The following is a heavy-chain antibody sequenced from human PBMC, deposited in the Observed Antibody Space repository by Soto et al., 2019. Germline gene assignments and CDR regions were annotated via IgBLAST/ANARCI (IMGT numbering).Heavy chain of an antibody. CDR3: ARDARFLQWLRLGMDV. CDR1: GYTFTGYY. CDR2: INPNSGGT. Sequence: ASVKVSCKASGYTFTGYYMHWVRQAPGQGLEWMGWINPNSGGTNYAQKFQGRVTMTRDTSISTAYMELSRLRSDDTAVYYRARDARFLQWLRLGMDVWGQGTTVTVSS. V-gene: IGHV1-2*02. D-gene: IGHD3-3*01. J-gene: IGHJ6*02.